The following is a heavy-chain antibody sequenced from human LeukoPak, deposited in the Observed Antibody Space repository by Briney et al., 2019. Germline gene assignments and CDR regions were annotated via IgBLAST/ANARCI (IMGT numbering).Heavy chain of an antibody. CDR1: GFTFSSYG. D-gene: IGHD2-2*01. CDR2: ISYDGSNK. Sequence: TGGSLRLSCAASGFTFSSYGMHWVRQAPGKGLEWVAVISYDGSNKYYADSVKGRFTISRDNSKNTLYLQMNSLRAEDTAVYYCAKVRGGYCSSTSCSLPNDYWGQGTLVTVSS. V-gene: IGHV3-30*18. J-gene: IGHJ4*02. CDR3: AKVRGGYCSSTSCSLPNDY.